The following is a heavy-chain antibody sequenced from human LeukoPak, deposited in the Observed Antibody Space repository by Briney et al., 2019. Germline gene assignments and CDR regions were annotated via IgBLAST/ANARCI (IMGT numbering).Heavy chain of an antibody. V-gene: IGHV1-46*01. CDR3: ARDRPEIRCFDY. Sequence: ASVKVSCKASGYTFTSYYMHWVRQAPGQGLEWMGIINPSGGSTSYAQKLQGRVTMTRDMSTSTVYMELSSLRSEDTAVYYCARDRPEIRCFDYWGQGTLVTVSS. D-gene: IGHD5-24*01. CDR2: INPSGGST. J-gene: IGHJ4*02. CDR1: GYTFTSYY.